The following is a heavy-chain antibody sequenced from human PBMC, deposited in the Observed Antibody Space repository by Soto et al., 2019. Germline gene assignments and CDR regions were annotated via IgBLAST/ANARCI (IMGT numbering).Heavy chain of an antibody. V-gene: IGHV3-30*18. D-gene: IGHD3-16*01. Sequence: PGGSLRLSCAASGFTFSSYGMHWVRQAPGKGLEWVAVISYDGSNKYYADSVKGRFTISRDNSKNTLYLQMNSLRAEDTAVYYCANGFGPLMGERYFDYWGKGTLVTVSS. J-gene: IGHJ4*02. CDR2: ISYDGSNK. CDR3: ANGFGPLMGERYFDY. CDR1: GFTFSSYG.